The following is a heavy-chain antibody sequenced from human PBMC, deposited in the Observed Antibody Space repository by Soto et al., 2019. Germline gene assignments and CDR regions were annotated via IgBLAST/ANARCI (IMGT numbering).Heavy chain of an antibody. CDR3: SRFVGYGGSEYYFDN. J-gene: IGHJ4*02. CDR2: ISNDGKNN. V-gene: IGHV3-30-3*02. Sequence: QVQPVESGGGVVQPGRSLRLSCVVSGFTFRSYAMHWVRQAPGKGLEWVAVISNDGKNNYHADSVKGRFTISRDNSKNTLYLHMDSLRAEDTALYYCSRFVGYGGSEYYFDNWGQGIHVIVST. CDR1: GFTFRSYA. D-gene: IGHD5-12*01.